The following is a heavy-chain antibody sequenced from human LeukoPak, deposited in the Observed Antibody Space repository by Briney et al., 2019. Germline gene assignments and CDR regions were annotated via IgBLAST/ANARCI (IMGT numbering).Heavy chain of an antibody. CDR2: INHSGST. Sequence: SETLSLTCAVYGGSFSGYYWSWIRQPPGKGLEWIGEINHSGSTNYNPSLKSRVTISVDTSKNQFSLELSSVTAADTAVYYCATEGFYDPNPNAFDIWGQGTMVTVSS. D-gene: IGHD3-3*01. V-gene: IGHV4-34*01. CDR1: GGSFSGYY. CDR3: ATEGFYDPNPNAFDI. J-gene: IGHJ3*02.